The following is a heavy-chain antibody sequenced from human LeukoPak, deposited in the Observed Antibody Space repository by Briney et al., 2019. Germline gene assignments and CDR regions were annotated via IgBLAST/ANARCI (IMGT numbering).Heavy chain of an antibody. CDR3: ARRPIALDY. CDR1: GGSFSGYY. J-gene: IGHJ4*02. V-gene: IGHV4-34*01. CDR2: INHSGST. Sequence: SETLSLTCAVCGGSFSGYYWSWIRQPPGKGLEWIGEINHSGSTNYNPSLKSRVTISVDTSKNQFSLKLSSVTAADTAVYCCARRPIALDYWGQGTLVTVSS. D-gene: IGHD3-16*02.